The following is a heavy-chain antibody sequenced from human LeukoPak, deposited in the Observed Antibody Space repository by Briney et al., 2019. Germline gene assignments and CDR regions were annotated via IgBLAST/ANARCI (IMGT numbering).Heavy chain of an antibody. D-gene: IGHD6-6*01. CDR2: ISSSSSYI. CDR1: GFTFSSYS. J-gene: IGHJ4*02. Sequence: GGSLRLSCAASGFTFSSYSMNWVRQAPGKGLEWVSSISSSSSYIYYADSVKGRFTISRDNAKNSLYLQMYSLRAEDTAVYYCARDPPGSSPPLDYWGQGTLVTVSS. V-gene: IGHV3-21*01. CDR3: ARDPPGSSPPLDY.